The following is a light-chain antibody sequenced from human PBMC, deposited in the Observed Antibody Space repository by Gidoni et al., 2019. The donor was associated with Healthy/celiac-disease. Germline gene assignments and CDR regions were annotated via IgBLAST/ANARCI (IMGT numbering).Light chain of an antibody. CDR2: GAS. V-gene: IGKV3-15*01. Sequence: PLERATPSCRASPSVSSNLAWYQQKPGQAPRLQIYGASTRDTGIPARFTGSGSGTEFTLTISSLQSEDFAVYYCQQYNNWPPITFGQGTRLEIK. CDR3: QQYNNWPPIT. CDR1: PSVSSN. J-gene: IGKJ5*01.